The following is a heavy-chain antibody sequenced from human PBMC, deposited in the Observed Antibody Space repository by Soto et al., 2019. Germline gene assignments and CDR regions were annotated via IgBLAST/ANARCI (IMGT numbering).Heavy chain of an antibody. CDR3: VRDYDSSGYHQFFQY. Sequence: PGGSLRLSCAASGFTFSSYWMHWVRQAPGKGLVWVSRINSDGSSTSYADSVKGRFSISRDNAKNTLYLQMNSLRAEDTAVYSCVRDYDSSGYHQFFQYWGQGTLVTVSS. CDR1: GFTFSSYW. J-gene: IGHJ1*01. D-gene: IGHD3-22*01. CDR2: INSDGSST. V-gene: IGHV3-74*01.